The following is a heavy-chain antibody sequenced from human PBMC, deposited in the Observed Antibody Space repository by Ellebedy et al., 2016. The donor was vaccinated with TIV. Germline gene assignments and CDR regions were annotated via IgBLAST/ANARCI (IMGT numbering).Heavy chain of an antibody. CDR3: ARGLSDSSGYYHYYGMDV. V-gene: IGHV3-66*01. D-gene: IGHD3-22*01. CDR2: IYSGGST. Sequence: PGGSLRLSCAASGFTVSSNYMSWVRQAPGKGLGWVAVIYSGGSTYYADSVKGRFTISRDNSKNTLYLQMNSLRAEDTAVYYCARGLSDSSGYYHYYGMDVWGQGTTVTVSS. CDR1: GFTVSSNY. J-gene: IGHJ6*02.